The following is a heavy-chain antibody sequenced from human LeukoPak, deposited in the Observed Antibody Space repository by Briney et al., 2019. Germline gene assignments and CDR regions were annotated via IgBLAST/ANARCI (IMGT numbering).Heavy chain of an antibody. Sequence: PGGSLRLSCAASGFXFSNAWISWVRQALGKGLEWVGRIKSKTDGGTTDYAAPVKGRFTISRDDSKNTLYLQMNSLKTEDTAVYYCTTSLTYYYGSSGYQRIDYWGQGTLVTVSS. V-gene: IGHV3-15*01. D-gene: IGHD3-22*01. CDR2: IKSKTDGGTT. CDR1: GFXFSNAW. CDR3: TTSLTYYYGSSGYQRIDY. J-gene: IGHJ4*02.